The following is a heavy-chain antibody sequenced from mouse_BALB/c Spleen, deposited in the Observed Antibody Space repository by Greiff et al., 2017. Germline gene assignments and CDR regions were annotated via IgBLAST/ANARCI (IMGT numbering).Heavy chain of an antibody. J-gene: IGHJ2*01. Sequence: QVQLKESGAELARPGASVKLSCKASGYTFTSYWMQWVKQRPGQGLEWIGAIYPGDGDTRYTQKFKGKATLTADKSSSTAYMQLSSLASEDSAVYYCAREGYYGRPFDYWGQGTTLTVSS. D-gene: IGHD1-1*01. CDR2: IYPGDGDT. CDR3: AREGYYGRPFDY. V-gene: IGHV1-87*01. CDR1: GYTFTSYW.